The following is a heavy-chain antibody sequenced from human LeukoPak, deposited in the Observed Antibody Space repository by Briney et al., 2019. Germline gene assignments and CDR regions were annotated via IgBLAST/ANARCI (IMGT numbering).Heavy chain of an antibody. CDR2: IYRDGRVQ. CDR1: GFTTDYW. Sequence: GGSLRLSCTASGFTTDYWLNCGRQSPGEGLGWVANIYRDGRVQHYVDSVEGRFTISRDSAKNSLDLQMHSLRAEDTAVYYCTGGSDKVLSGEYCYYMDVWGKGTTVTVSS. CDR3: TGGSDKVLSGEYCYYMDV. J-gene: IGHJ6*03. D-gene: IGHD2/OR15-2a*01. V-gene: IGHV3-7*01.